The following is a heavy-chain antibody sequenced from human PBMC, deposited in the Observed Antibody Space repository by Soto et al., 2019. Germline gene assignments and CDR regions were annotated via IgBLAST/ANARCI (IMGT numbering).Heavy chain of an antibody. CDR1: GFTFSSYA. V-gene: IGHV3-23*01. CDR2: ISGSGGST. Sequence: PGGSLRLSCAASGFTFSSYAMSWVRQAPGKGLEWVSAISGSGGSTYYADSVKGRFTISRDNSKNTLYLQMNSLRAEDTAVYYCAKDRGSPSPTIFGVVTLPLGSDYWGQGTLVTVSS. D-gene: IGHD3-3*01. CDR3: AKDRGSPSPTIFGVVTLPLGSDY. J-gene: IGHJ4*02.